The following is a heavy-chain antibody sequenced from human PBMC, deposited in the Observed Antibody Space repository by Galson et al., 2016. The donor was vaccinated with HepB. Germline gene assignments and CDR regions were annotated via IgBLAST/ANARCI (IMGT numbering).Heavy chain of an antibody. CDR1: GFTFSSYA. CDR2: ISGSGGST. J-gene: IGHJ4*02. D-gene: IGHD5-18*01. V-gene: IGHV3-23*01. CDR3: AKDRGGRVDTGTLGY. Sequence: SLRLSCAASGFTFSSYAMSWVRQAPGKGLEWVSAISGSGGSTYYADSVKGRFTISRDNSKNTLYLQMNSLRAGDAAVYYCAKDRGGRVDTGTLGYWGQGTMVTVSS.